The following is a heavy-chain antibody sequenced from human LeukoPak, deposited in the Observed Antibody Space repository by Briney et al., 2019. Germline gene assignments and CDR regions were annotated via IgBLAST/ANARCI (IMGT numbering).Heavy chain of an antibody. CDR1: GGSFSGYY. CDR3: ARGRTYYDFWSGHSPHSDY. D-gene: IGHD3-3*01. Sequence: SETLSLTCAVYGGSFSGYYWSWIRQPPGKGLEWIGEINHSGSTNYNPSLKSRVTISVDTSKNQFSLKLSSVTAARTAVYYCARGRTYYDFWSGHSPHSDYWGQGTLVTVSS. CDR2: INHSGST. J-gene: IGHJ4*02. V-gene: IGHV4-34*01.